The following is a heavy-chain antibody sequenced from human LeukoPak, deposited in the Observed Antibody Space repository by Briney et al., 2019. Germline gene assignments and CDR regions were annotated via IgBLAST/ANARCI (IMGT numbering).Heavy chain of an antibody. V-gene: IGHV4-59*01. D-gene: IGHD2-8*01. CDR1: GGSISTYY. Sequence: SETLSLTCSVSGGSISTYYWSWIRQPAGKGLEWIGYIYYSGSTNYNPSLKSRVTISVDTSKKQFSLILSSVTAADTAVYYCARTNGYYYYYGMDVWGQGTTVTVSS. CDR3: ARTNGYYYYYGMDV. J-gene: IGHJ6*02. CDR2: IYYSGST.